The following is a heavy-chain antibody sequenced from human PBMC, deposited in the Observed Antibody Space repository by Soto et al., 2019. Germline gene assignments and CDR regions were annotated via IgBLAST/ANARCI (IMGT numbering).Heavy chain of an antibody. J-gene: IGHJ5*02. CDR2: IIPVFGTA. CDR3: ARAFQSVGGYHNGVGRRNYHCDL. V-gene: IGHV1-69*01. Sequence: QVQLVQSGAEVKKPGSSVKLSCKASGGTFSSYTISWVRQAPGQGLEWMGGIIPVFGTAHYAQKFQGRVTITAYESTSTAYVELSSLRSKDTAVYSCARAFQSVGGYHNGVGRRNYHCDLWGQGTLVTVSS. D-gene: IGHD3-10*01. CDR1: GGTFSSYT.